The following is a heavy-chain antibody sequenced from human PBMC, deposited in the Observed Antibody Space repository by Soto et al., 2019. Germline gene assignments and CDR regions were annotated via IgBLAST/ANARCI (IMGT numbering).Heavy chain of an antibody. J-gene: IGHJ3*02. D-gene: IGHD1-26*01. CDR1: GFTFTSYE. CDR2: ISSSGSIM. V-gene: IGHV3-48*03. Sequence: PGGSLRLSCAASGFTFTSYEMNWVRQAPGKGLEWVSYISSSGSIMHYADSVKGRFTISRDNAKNSLYLQMNSLRAEDTAVYYCARDPWELLYHGFDICGQGTMVTVSS. CDR3: ARDPWELLYHGFDI.